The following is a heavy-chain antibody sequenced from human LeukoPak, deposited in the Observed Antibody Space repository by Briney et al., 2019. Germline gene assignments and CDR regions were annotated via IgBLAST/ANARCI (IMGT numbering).Heavy chain of an antibody. D-gene: IGHD1-1*01. J-gene: IGHJ4*02. Sequence: GGSLRLSCEVSGFIFSNYAMSWVRQAPGKGLEWVSLISGSGDATKYADSVMGRFTISRDNSKNTLYLQMNSLRAEDTAVYYCAKDVRGGDSRQLDYWGQGTLVTVSS. CDR1: GFIFSNYA. CDR2: ISGSGDAT. CDR3: AKDVRGGDSRQLDY. V-gene: IGHV3-23*01.